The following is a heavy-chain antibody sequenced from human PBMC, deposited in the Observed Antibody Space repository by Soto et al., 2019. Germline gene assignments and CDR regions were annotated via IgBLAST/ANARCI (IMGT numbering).Heavy chain of an antibody. Sequence: LRRSCAASGFTFDDYAMHWVRQAPGKSLEWVSGISWNSGSIGYADSVKGRFTISRDNAKNSLYLQMNSLRAEDTALYYCAKDISHDSSGYYYGTFDYWGQGTLVTVSS. J-gene: IGHJ4*02. D-gene: IGHD3-22*01. CDR3: AKDISHDSSGYYYGTFDY. CDR1: GFTFDDYA. V-gene: IGHV3-9*01. CDR2: ISWNSGSI.